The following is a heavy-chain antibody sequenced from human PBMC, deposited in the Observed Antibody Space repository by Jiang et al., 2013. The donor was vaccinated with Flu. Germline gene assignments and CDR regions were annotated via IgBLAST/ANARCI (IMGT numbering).Heavy chain of an antibody. CDR1: DGSIRSSGHY. V-gene: IGHV4-39*01. Sequence: LLKPSETLSLTCTVSDGSIRSSGHYWAWIRQSPGKGLEWIGTMYYSGNSDYNPSFQSRVTISVDASKNQFSLRLNSVTAADTAVYYCARHTLGSSYSSLDYWGQGTLVTVSS. D-gene: IGHD6-13*01. J-gene: IGHJ4*02. CDR2: MYYSGNS. CDR3: ARHTLGSSYSSLDY.